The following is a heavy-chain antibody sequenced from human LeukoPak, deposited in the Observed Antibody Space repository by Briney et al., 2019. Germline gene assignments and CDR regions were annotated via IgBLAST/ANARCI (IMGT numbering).Heavy chain of an antibody. Sequence: SETLSLTCTVSGGSISSYYWSWIRQPAGKGLEWIGRIYTSGSTNYNPSLKSRVTMSVDTSKNQFSLKLSSVTAADTAVYYCARGGRDGYIYYFDYWGQGTLVTVSS. J-gene: IGHJ4*02. CDR3: ARGGRDGYIYYFDY. D-gene: IGHD5-24*01. V-gene: IGHV4-4*07. CDR2: IYTSGST. CDR1: GGSISSYY.